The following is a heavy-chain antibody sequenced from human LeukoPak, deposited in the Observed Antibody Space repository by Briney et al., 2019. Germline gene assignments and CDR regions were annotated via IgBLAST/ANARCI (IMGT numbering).Heavy chain of an antibody. D-gene: IGHD5-18*01. CDR1: GFTFDDYA. CDR3: AKDRGYSYGLGG. Sequence: PGRSLRLSCAASGFTFDDYAMHWVRQAPGKGLEWVSGISWNRGSIGYADSVKGRFTISRDNAKNSLYLQMNSLRAEDTALYYCAKDRGYSYGLGGWGQGTLVTVSS. CDR2: ISWNRGSI. V-gene: IGHV3-9*01. J-gene: IGHJ4*02.